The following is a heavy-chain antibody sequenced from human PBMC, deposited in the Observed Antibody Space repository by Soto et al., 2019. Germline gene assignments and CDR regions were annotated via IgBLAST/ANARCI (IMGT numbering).Heavy chain of an antibody. CDR2: ISGSGGST. J-gene: IGHJ4*02. V-gene: IGHV3-23*01. CDR3: AKVANYYGSSGYYFFDY. D-gene: IGHD3-22*01. Sequence: PGGSLRLSCEVSGFTFENYAMSWVRQAPGKGLEWVSAISGSGGSTYYADSVKGRFTISRDNSKNTLYLQMNSLRAEDTAVYYCAKVANYYGSSGYYFFDYWGQGTLVTVSS. CDR1: GFTFENYA.